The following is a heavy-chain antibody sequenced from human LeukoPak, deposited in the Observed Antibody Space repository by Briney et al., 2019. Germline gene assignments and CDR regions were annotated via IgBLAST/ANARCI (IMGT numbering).Heavy chain of an antibody. CDR2: ISSSGSTR. CDR1: GFTFGDYA. V-gene: IGHV3-48*03. J-gene: IGHJ4*02. Sequence: GGSLRLSCTASGFTFGDYAMSWFRQAPGKGLEWVSYISSSGSTRYYADSVKGRFTISRDNAKNSLHLQMNSLRAEDTAVYYCARDPFRDYDSSGYFDFWGQGTPVTVSS. CDR3: ARDPFRDYDSSGYFDF. D-gene: IGHD3-22*01.